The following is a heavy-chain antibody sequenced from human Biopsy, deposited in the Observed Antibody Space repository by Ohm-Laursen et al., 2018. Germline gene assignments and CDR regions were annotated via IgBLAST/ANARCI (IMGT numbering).Heavy chain of an antibody. Sequence: TLSLTCPVSGGSLSSDYLTWIRQPPGKGLEWIGHISHTGYTSYKSSLKSRVTISLDTSRKHFSLRLTSLAAADTAVYYCARGSNEYGGLYFPHWGQGTLVTVSS. D-gene: IGHD4-23*01. CDR3: ARGSNEYGGLYFPH. CDR2: ISHTGYT. V-gene: IGHV4-59*08. J-gene: IGHJ1*01. CDR1: GGSLSSDY.